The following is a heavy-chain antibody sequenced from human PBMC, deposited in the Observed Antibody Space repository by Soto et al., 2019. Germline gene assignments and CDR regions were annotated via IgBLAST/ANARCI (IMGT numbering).Heavy chain of an antibody. Sequence: GGSLRLSCAASGFTFSSYGMHWVRQAPGKGLERVAVISYDGSNKYYADSVKGRFTISRDNSKNTLYLQMNSLRAEDTAVYYCAKGIIAAAGINYYYYGMDVWGQGTTVTVSS. CDR3: AKGIIAAAGINYYYYGMDV. V-gene: IGHV3-30*18. CDR2: ISYDGSNK. CDR1: GFTFSSYG. J-gene: IGHJ6*02. D-gene: IGHD6-13*01.